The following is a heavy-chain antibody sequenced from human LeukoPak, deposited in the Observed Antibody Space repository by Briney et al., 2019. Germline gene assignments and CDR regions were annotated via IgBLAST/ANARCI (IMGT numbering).Heavy chain of an antibody. J-gene: IGHJ6*02. CDR2: IIPILGIA. CDR1: GGTFSSYA. D-gene: IGHD1-26*01. V-gene: IGHV1-69*04. CDR3: ARWRELPYYYYGMDV. Sequence: ASVKVSCKASGGTFSSYAISWVRQAPGQGLEWMGRIIPILGIANYAQKFQGRVTIIADKSTSTAYMELSSLRSEDTAVYYCARWRELPYYYYGMDVWGQGTTVTVSS.